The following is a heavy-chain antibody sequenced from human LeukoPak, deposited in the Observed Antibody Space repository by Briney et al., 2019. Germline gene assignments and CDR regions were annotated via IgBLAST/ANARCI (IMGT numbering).Heavy chain of an antibody. CDR2: IIPIFGTA. V-gene: IGHV1-69*05. D-gene: IGHD5-12*01. CDR3: ASSGYSGYGPAPLFDY. J-gene: IGHJ4*02. CDR1: GGTFSSYA. Sequence: ASVKVSCKASGGTFSSYAISWVRQAPGQGLEWMGGIIPIFGTANYAQKFQGRVTITTDETTSTAYMELSSLRSEDTAVYYCASSGYSGYGPAPLFDYWGQGTLVTVSS.